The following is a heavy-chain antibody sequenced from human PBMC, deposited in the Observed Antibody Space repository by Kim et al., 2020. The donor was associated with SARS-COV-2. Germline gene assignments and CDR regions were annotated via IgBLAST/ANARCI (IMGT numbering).Heavy chain of an antibody. CDR3: AREPAYGSGSYIDY. D-gene: IGHD3-10*01. V-gene: IGHV4-31*02. Sequence: PFRRSRVTISVDTSKIQCSLKLSSVTAADTAVYYCAREPAYGSGSYIDYWGQGTLVTVSS. J-gene: IGHJ4*02.